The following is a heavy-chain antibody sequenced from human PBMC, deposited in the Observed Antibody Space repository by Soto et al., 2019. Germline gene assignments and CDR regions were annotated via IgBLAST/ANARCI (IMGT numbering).Heavy chain of an antibody. J-gene: IGHJ6*02. CDR2: INPSGGGT. Sequence: ASVKVSCKASGYTFTSYYMHWVRQAPGQGLEWMGVINPSGGGTSYAQKFQGRVTMTRDTSTSTVYMELMSLRCEEKALYYWARGGNIGVPYGMAVWGQGPTVTVSS. V-gene: IGHV1-46*01. D-gene: IGHD2-21*01. CDR3: ARGGNIGVPYGMAV. CDR1: GYTFTSYY.